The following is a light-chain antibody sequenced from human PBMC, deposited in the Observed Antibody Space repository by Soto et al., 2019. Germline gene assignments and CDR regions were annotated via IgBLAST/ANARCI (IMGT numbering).Light chain of an antibody. V-gene: IGKV3D-20*01. CDR1: QSVRTN. CDR3: HQYGRSPRT. Sequence: EVMMTQFPDTVSVTAGETVTLSCGASQSVRTNLAWYQQRPGQAPRLLIHYASTRASDIPDRFSGSGSGPDFTLTISRLEPEDFAVYYCHQYGRSPRTFGQGTKV. J-gene: IGKJ1*01. CDR2: YAS.